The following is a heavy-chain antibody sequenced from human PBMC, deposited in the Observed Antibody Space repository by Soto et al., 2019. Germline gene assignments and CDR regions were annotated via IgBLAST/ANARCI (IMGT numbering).Heavy chain of an antibody. CDR2: ISYDGSNN. V-gene: IGHV3-30*18. CDR1: GFTFSSYG. CDR3: AKDIVKYTYGACDY. Sequence: QVQLVESGGAVVQPGTSLRLSCAASGFTFSSYGMYWVRQAPGKGLEWVAAISYDGSNNYHADSVKGQFTISRDNSKNTLYLQLNSLRTEDTAVYYCAKDIVKYTYGACDYWGQGVLVTVSS. D-gene: IGHD5-18*01. J-gene: IGHJ4*02.